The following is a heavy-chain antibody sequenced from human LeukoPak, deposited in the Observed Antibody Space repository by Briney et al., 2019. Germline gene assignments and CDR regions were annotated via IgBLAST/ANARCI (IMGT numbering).Heavy chain of an antibody. CDR3: ARAPVTYNWFDP. J-gene: IGHJ5*02. V-gene: IGHV4-59*12. CDR1: GGSISSYY. D-gene: IGHD2-2*01. CDR2: IYYSGST. Sequence: PSETLSLTCAVSGGSISSYYWSWIRQPPGKGLEWIGYIYYSGSTNYNPSLKSRVTISVDTSKNQFSLKLSSVTAADTAVYYCARAPVTYNWFDPWGQGTLVTVSS.